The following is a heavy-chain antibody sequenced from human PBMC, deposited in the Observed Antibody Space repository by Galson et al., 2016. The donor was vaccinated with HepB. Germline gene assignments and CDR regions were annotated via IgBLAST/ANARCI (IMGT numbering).Heavy chain of an antibody. J-gene: IGHJ5*02. CDR2: IKIAGSIT. V-gene: IGHV3-74*01. CDR1: GFSFSAYW. Sequence: SLRLSCAASGFSFSAYWMHWVRQAPGKGLVWVSRIKIAGSITNYADAVKGRFTISRDNAKNTLYLQMNSRRVEDTAVYYCVRDGSVPGLGFDPWGQGGLVIVSS. D-gene: IGHD6-19*01. CDR3: VRDGSVPGLGFDP.